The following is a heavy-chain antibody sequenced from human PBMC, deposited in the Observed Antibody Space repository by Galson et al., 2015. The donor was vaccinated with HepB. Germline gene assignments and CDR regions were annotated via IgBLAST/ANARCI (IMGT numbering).Heavy chain of an antibody. CDR2: IRNKANSYST. CDR1: GVTFVNYY. V-gene: IGHV3-72*01. Sequence: SLRLACAAAGVTFVNYYMDWVRHAQGLGLEWVGRIRNKANSYSTECAASVKGRFTISRDDSKNSLFLQMNSLKTEDTAVYYCTRELPSDYWGQGTLVIVSS. CDR3: TRELPSDY. D-gene: IGHD2-21*02. J-gene: IGHJ4*02.